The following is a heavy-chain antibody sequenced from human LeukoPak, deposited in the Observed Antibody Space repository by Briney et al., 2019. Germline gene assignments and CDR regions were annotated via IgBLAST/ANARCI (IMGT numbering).Heavy chain of an antibody. CDR1: GFTFRSYE. J-gene: IGHJ4*02. CDR2: SRNKANSYTI. V-gene: IGHV3-72*01. Sequence: GGSLRLSCAASGFTFRSYEMNWVRQAPGKGLEWVGRSRNKANSYTIEYAASVKVRFTISRDDSKNSLYLQMNSLKTEDTAVYYCARSVVGSIGYWGQGTLVTVSS. CDR3: ARSVVGSIGY. D-gene: IGHD1-26*01.